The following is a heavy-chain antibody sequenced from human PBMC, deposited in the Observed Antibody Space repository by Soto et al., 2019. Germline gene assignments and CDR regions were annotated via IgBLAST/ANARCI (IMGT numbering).Heavy chain of an antibody. CDR2: IYPGDSDT. J-gene: IGHJ4*02. CDR1: GYSFTNYW. V-gene: IGHV5-51*01. Sequence: GESLKISCKGSGYSFTNYWDGWGRQMPGKGLEWMGIIYPGDSDTRYSPSFQGQVTISADKSISTAYLQWSSLKTSDPAMYYCARLLTARYYFDYWGQGTLVTVSS. CDR3: ARLLTARYYFDY. D-gene: IGHD7-27*01.